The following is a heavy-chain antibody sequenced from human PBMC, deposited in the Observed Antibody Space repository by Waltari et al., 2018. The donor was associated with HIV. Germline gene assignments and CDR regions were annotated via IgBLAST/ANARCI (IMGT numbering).Heavy chain of an antibody. D-gene: IGHD6-19*01. CDR1: GYTFTSYG. CDR3: ARDPLYSSGLPFDY. Sequence: QVQLVQSGAEVKKPGASVKVSCKASGYTFTSYGISWVRQAPGQGLESMGWISAYNSTTNYAPKLQGRATMTTGTSTRTAYLELRSLRSDDTAVYYCARDPLYSSGLPFDYWGQGTLVTVSS. V-gene: IGHV1-18*01. J-gene: IGHJ4*02. CDR2: ISAYNSTT.